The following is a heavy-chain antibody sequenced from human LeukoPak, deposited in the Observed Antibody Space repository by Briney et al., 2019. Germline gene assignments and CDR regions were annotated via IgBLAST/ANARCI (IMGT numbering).Heavy chain of an antibody. V-gene: IGHV1-18*01. Sequence: WALVKVSCKASGYTFTSYGISWVRQAPGQGLEWMGWISAYNGNTNYAQKLQGRVTMTTDTSTSTAYMELRSLRSDDTAVYYCARADEYSSSYLYFDYWGQGTLVTVSS. CDR1: GYTFTSYG. D-gene: IGHD6-6*01. J-gene: IGHJ4*02. CDR2: ISAYNGNT. CDR3: ARADEYSSSYLYFDY.